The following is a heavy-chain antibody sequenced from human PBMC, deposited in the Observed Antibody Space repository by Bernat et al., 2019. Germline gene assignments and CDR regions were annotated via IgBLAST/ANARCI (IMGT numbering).Heavy chain of an antibody. Sequence: VQLVQSGAEVRKPGESLKISCKGSEDSFTNYCIAWVRQMPGNGLEWMGTIYPSDSDTRYSPTFQGQVTISADKYINTAYMQWSSLKASDSAMYDGARPRYSSNPPYYFDYWGQGTLVTVSS. D-gene: IGHD6-13*01. CDR1: EDSFTNYC. CDR3: ARPRYSSNPPYYFDY. V-gene: IGHV5-51*01. CDR2: IYPSDSDT. J-gene: IGHJ4*02.